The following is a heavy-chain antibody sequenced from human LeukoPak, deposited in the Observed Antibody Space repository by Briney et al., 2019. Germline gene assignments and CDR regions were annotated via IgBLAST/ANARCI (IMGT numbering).Heavy chain of an antibody. V-gene: IGHV4-4*02. CDR3: ARNADYDMDV. CDR2: IHNSGNT. CDR1: GYSISRGYW. J-gene: IGHJ6*02. Sequence: PSGTLSLTCAVSGYSISRGYWWSWVRQSPGKGLEWIGEIHNSGNTNYNPTLKSRVTMSVDKSKNQVPLKLSSVTAADTALYYCARNADYDMDVWGQGTTVTVSS. D-gene: IGHD2-2*01.